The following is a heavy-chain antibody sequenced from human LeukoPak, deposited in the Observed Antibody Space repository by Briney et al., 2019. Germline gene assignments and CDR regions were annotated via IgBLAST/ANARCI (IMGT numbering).Heavy chain of an antibody. CDR3: TRDAPGYSSEFDF. J-gene: IGHJ4*02. V-gene: IGHV1-2*02. Sequence: ASVKVSCKTSGYTFTGFFMHWVRQAPGQGLEWMGWVNPNNGDTNSAQKFQGRVTMTRDAPIRTAYMELSRLTSDDTAVYYCTRDAPGYSSEFDFWGQGTLVTVSS. D-gene: IGHD6-19*01. CDR1: GYTFTGFF. CDR2: VNPNNGDT.